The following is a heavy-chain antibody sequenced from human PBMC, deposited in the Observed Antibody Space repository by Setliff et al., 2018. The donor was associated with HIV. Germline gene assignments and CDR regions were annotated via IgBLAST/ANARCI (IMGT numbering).Heavy chain of an antibody. CDR1: GFTFNSYA. D-gene: IGHD1-26*01. CDR2: ISDSGGST. V-gene: IGHV3-23*01. CDR3: AKGRHLLYYFDY. Sequence: GGSLRLSCAASGFTFNSYAMSWVRQAPGKGLEWVSAISDSGGSTYYADSVKGRFTISRDNSKNTLDLQMNSLRAEDTAVYYCAKGRHLLYYFDYWGQGTLVTVSS. J-gene: IGHJ4*02.